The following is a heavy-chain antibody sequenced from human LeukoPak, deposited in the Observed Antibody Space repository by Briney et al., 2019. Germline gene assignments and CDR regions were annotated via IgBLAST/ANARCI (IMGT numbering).Heavy chain of an antibody. CDR1: GFTFSRHW. D-gene: IGHD3-10*01. V-gene: IGHV3-7*01. CDR3: ARDRGHYGSGSSEYFFDY. CDR2: IKPDGSEK. J-gene: IGHJ4*02. Sequence: PGGSLRLSCAASGFTFSRHWMSWVRQAPGKGLEWVANIKPDGSEKYYVDSVKGRFTLSRDNAKKSLSLQMNSLRAEDTAVYYCARDRGHYGSGSSEYFFDYWGQGALVTVSS.